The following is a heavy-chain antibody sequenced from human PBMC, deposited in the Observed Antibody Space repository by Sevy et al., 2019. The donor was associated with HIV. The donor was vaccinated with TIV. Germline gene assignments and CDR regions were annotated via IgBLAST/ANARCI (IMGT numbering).Heavy chain of an antibody. Sequence: GGSLRLSCAASGFTFSNYEMNWVRQAPGKGLEWISYITGSGSTIYYEDSVRGRFTISRNNAKKSLYLQMDSLRAEDTAVYYCARGNYSGLGHMDVWGKGTTVTVSS. CDR1: GFTFSNYE. D-gene: IGHD1-7*01. J-gene: IGHJ6*03. CDR2: ITGSGSTI. V-gene: IGHV3-48*03. CDR3: ARGNYSGLGHMDV.